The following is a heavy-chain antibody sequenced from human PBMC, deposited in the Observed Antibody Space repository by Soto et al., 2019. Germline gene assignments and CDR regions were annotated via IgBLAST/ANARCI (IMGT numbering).Heavy chain of an antibody. D-gene: IGHD2-15*01. CDR2: INPSSSAT. CDR3: ARGYCCSGSCYRLYYYDMDV. Sequence: ASVKVSCKASGYTITSYYMHWVRQAPGQGLEWMGIINPSSSATRYSQKFQGRVTMTRDVSTSTVYMEMSGLRSEDTAVYYCARGYCCSGSCYRLYYYDMDVWGQGTTVTVSS. CDR1: GYTITSYY. V-gene: IGHV1-46*01. J-gene: IGHJ6*02.